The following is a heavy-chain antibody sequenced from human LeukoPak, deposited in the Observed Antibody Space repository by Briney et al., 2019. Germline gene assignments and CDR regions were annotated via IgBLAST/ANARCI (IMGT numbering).Heavy chain of an antibody. CDR1: GFTFSSYY. CDR2: IKQDGSET. D-gene: IGHD2-2*03. J-gene: IGHJ6*04. Sequence: GGSLRLSCAASGFTFSSYYMSWVRQAPGKGLEWVANIKQDGSETYYVDSVKGRFTISRDNAKNSLYLQLNSLRAENTAVYYCARDKVTDFGYGREVCGKGTTVTVSS. V-gene: IGHV3-7*01. CDR3: ARDKVTDFGYGREV.